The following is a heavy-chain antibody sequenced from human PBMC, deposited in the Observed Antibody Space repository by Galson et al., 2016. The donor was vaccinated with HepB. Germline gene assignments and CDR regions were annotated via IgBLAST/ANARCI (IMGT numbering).Heavy chain of an antibody. CDR1: GFTFSSYS. CDR2: ISSSSSYI. V-gene: IGHV3-21*01. J-gene: IGHJ2*01. Sequence: SLRLSCAASGFTFSSYSMNWVRQAPGQGLEWVSSISSSSSYIYYADSVKGRFTISSDNAKNSLYLQMNSLRAEDTAVYYCAGRPITMVRGVIINYWYFDLWGRGTLVTVSS. D-gene: IGHD3-10*01. CDR3: AGRPITMVRGVIINYWYFDL.